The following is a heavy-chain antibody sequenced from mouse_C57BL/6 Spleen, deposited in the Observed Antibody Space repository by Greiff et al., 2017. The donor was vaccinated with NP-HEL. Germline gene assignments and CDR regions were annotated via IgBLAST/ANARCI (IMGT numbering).Heavy chain of an antibody. CDR1: GYAFSSSW. Sequence: VQVVESGPELVKPGASVKISCKASGYAFSSSWMNWVKQRPGKGLEWIGRIYPGDGDTNYNGKFKGKATLTADKSSSTAYMQLSSLTSEDSAVYFCAGFITTVVMDYWGQGTSVTVSS. J-gene: IGHJ4*01. D-gene: IGHD1-1*01. V-gene: IGHV1-82*01. CDR2: IYPGDGDT. CDR3: AGFITTVVMDY.